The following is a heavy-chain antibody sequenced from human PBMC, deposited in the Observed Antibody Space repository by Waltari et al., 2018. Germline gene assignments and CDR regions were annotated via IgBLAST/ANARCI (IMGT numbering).Heavy chain of an antibody. D-gene: IGHD3-22*01. J-gene: IGHJ4*02. Sequence: QVQLVQSGAEVKKPGASVKVSCKVSGYTLTELSMHWVRPAPGNGLEGMGGFDPEDGETIYAQKFQGRVTMTEDTSTDTAYMELSSLRSEDTAVYYCATDTTPYYYDSSGYYPTKFDYWGQGTLVTVSS. CDR2: FDPEDGET. CDR3: ATDTTPYYYDSSGYYPTKFDY. CDR1: GYTLTELS. V-gene: IGHV1-24*01.